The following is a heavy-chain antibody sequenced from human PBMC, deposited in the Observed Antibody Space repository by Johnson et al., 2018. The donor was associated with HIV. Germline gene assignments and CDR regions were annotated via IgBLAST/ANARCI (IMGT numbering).Heavy chain of an antibody. V-gene: IGHV3-66*02. Sequence: VQLVESGGGLVQPGGSLRLSCSASGITVSSNYMSWVRQAPGKGLEWVSVIFPAGVVYYSDSVKGRFTISRDNSKNTLYLQMNSLRTEDTAVYYCARVRGQGTMVTVSS. J-gene: IGHJ3*01. CDR3: ARV. CDR2: IFPAGVV. CDR1: GITVSSNY.